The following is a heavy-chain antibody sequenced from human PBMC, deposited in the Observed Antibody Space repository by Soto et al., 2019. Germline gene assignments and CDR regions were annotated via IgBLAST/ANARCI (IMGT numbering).Heavy chain of an antibody. D-gene: IGHD4-17*01. V-gene: IGHV4-4*07. CDR1: GGSISSYH. CDR3: ARETYGIDF. J-gene: IGHJ4*02. Sequence: SETLSLTCIVSGGSISSYHWSWIRQPAGKGLEWIGRISTSGITNYNPSLKSRVTMSVDTSKNQFSLKLTSVTAADTAMYYCARETYGIDFWGQGTLVTVSS. CDR2: ISTSGIT.